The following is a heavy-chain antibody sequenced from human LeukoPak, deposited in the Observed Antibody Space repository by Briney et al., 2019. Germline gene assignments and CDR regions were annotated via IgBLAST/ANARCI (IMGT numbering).Heavy chain of an antibody. CDR3: ARDRSANWPKDAFDI. V-gene: IGHV3-7*01. J-gene: IGHJ3*02. CDR1: GFTFSSIW. Sequence: PGRSLRLSCAASGFTFSSIWMSWVRQAPGKGLEWVANINQDGREKYYVDSVKGRFTISRDNAKNSLYLQMNSLRAEDTAVYYCARDRSANWPKDAFDIWGQGTMVTVSS. CDR2: INQDGREK.